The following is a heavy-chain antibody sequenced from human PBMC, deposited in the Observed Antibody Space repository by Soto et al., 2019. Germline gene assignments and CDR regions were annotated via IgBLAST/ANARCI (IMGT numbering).Heavy chain of an antibody. J-gene: IGHJ5*02. V-gene: IGHV4-30-4*01. CDR1: GGSISSGDYY. CDR2: IYYSGST. CDR3: ARHDNMTLGSQYLDA. D-gene: IGHD1-1*01. Sequence: SETLSLTCTVSGGSISSGDYYWSWIRQPPGKGLEWIGHIYYSGSTYYNPSPKSRVTMSVDTSKNQFSLKLSSVTAADTAIYYCARHDNMTLGSQYLDAWGPGT.